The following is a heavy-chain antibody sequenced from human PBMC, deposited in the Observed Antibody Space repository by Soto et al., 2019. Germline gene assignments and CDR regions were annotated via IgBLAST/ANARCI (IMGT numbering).Heavy chain of an antibody. CDR1: GGSISSGGYY. CDR2: IYYSGST. Sequence: QVQLQESGPGLVKPSQTLSLTCTVSGGSISSGGYYWSWIRQHPGKGLEWIGYIYYSGSTYYNPSLKRRVTISVDTSKNQVSLKLSSVTAADTAVYYCARETSIVVPAAIPRGSYYYYYMDVWGKGTTVTVSS. D-gene: IGHD2-2*01. V-gene: IGHV4-31*03. CDR3: ARETSIVVPAAIPRGSYYYYYMDV. J-gene: IGHJ6*03.